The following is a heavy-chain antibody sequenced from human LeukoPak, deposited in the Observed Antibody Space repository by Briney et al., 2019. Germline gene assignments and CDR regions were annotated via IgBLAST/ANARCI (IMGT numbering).Heavy chain of an antibody. CDR1: GSTFSSAA. D-gene: IGHD5-24*01. CDR2: IGSSGGST. J-gene: IGHJ3*01. V-gene: IGHV3-23*01. CDR3: AKDIQLST. Sequence: GGSLRLSCAAAGSTFSSAAMTWVRQAPGKGLEWVSLIGSSGGSTYYADSVKGRFTISRDNSKNTLSLQMSSLRVEDTAIYYCAKDIQLSTWGLGTMVTVSS.